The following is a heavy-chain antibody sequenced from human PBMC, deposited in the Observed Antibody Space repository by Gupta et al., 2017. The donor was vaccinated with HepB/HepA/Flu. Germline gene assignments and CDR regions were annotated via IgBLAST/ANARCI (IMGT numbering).Heavy chain of an antibody. J-gene: IGHJ6*03. Sequence: QVQLQESGPGLVKPSETLSLTCTVSGGSISSYYWSWIRQPAGKGLEWIGRIYTSGSTNYNPSLKSRVTMSVDTSKNQFSLKLSSVTAADTAVYYCARVRVRGFWSGHPGYYMDVWGKGTTVTVSS. D-gene: IGHD3-3*01. CDR1: GGSISSYY. V-gene: IGHV4-4*07. CDR3: ARVRVRGFWSGHPGYYMDV. CDR2: IYTSGST.